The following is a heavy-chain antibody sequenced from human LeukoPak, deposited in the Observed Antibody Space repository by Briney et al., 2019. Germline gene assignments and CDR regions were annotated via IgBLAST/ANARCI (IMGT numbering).Heavy chain of an antibody. Sequence: SETLSLTCAVYDGSFSGYYWSWIRQPPGKGLEWIGEINHSGSTNYNPSLKSRVTISVDTSKNQFSLKLSSVTAADTAVYYCARENSGSVNPFDYWGQGTLVTVSS. CDR1: DGSFSGYY. V-gene: IGHV4-34*01. D-gene: IGHD1-26*01. CDR3: ARENSGSVNPFDY. CDR2: INHSGST. J-gene: IGHJ4*02.